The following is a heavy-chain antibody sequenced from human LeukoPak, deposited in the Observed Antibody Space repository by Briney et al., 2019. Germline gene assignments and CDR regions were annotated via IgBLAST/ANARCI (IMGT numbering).Heavy chain of an antibody. Sequence: GGSLRLSCAASGFTFSDYYMSWIRQAPGKGLEWVSYISSSGSTIYYADSVKGRFTISRDNAKNSLFLQMDSLRAEDTAVYYCASQYSGSGLDYWGQGTLVTVSS. J-gene: IGHJ4*02. CDR3: ASQYSGSGLDY. CDR1: GFTFSDYY. V-gene: IGHV3-11*04. D-gene: IGHD1-26*01. CDR2: ISSSGSTI.